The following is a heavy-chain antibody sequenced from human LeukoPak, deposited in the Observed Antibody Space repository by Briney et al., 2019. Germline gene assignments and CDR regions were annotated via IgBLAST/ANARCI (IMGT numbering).Heavy chain of an antibody. V-gene: IGHV3-48*01. CDR2: ISSSSTTM. CDR3: ARDQFRRLDDAFDI. J-gene: IGHJ3*02. CDR1: GFTFSSYS. Sequence: GGSLRLSCAASGFTFSSYSMIWVRQAPGKGLEWVSYISSSSTTMYYADSVKGRFTISRDNAKNSLYLQMNSLRAEDTAVYYCARDQFRRLDDAFDIWGQGTMVTVSS.